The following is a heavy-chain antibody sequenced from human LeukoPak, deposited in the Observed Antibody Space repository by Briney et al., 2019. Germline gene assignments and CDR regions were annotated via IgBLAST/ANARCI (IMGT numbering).Heavy chain of an antibody. CDR1: GFIFNNYA. V-gene: IGHV3-9*01. D-gene: IGHD6-19*01. CDR2: ISWNSGSI. J-gene: IGHJ4*02. Sequence: GGSLRLSCAGSGFIFNNYAMHWVRQPPGKGLEWVSGISWNSGSIDYAVSVKGRFTISRDNAKNSLYLQMNSLRVEDTAFYYCAKDNRRHYTSGPNPDSLHWGQGALVTVSS. CDR3: AKDNRRHYTSGPNPDSLH.